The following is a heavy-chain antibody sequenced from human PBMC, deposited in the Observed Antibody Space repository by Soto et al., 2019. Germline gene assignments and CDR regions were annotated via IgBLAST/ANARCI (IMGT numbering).Heavy chain of an antibody. D-gene: IGHD3-10*01. J-gene: IGHJ4*02. CDR1: GFTFSVYS. Sequence: VQLLESGGGVVQPGGSLRLSCAVSGFTFSVYSMHWVRQAPGKGLEWVALIIYDGSSTYYGDSVKGRFTISRDNSKNTLYLQMNGLRAEDTAVYYCARERGSGNYYSAYFDYWGQGTLVTVSS. CDR3: ARERGSGNYYSAYFDY. V-gene: IGHV3-30-3*01. CDR2: IIYDGSST.